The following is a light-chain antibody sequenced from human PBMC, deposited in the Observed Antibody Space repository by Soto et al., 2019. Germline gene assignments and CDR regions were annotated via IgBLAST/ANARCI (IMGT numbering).Light chain of an antibody. V-gene: IGKV3-20*01. CDR2: GAS. CDR1: LSVSSSY. CDR3: QQYDTSPWT. Sequence: EIVLTQSPGTLSLSPGDRATLSCRASLSVSSSYLAWYQHKPGQAPRLLIYGASSRAPGIPDRFSGSGSGTDVTLTISRLEPEDFAVYYCQQYDTSPWTFGQGTKVEIK. J-gene: IGKJ1*01.